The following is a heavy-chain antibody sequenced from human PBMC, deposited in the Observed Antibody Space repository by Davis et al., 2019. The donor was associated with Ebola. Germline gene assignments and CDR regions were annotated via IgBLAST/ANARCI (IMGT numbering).Heavy chain of an antibody. J-gene: IGHJ4*02. CDR3: ARRAVGATSSWDY. D-gene: IGHD1-26*01. V-gene: IGHV3-48*02. Sequence: PGGSLRLSCAASGFPFNTYRMNWVRQAPGKGLEWVSYISATGTTVYYADSVKGRFTISRDNAKNSLYLQMNSLRDEDTAVYYCARRAVGATSSWDYWGQGTLVTVSS. CDR2: ISATGTTV. CDR1: GFPFNTYR.